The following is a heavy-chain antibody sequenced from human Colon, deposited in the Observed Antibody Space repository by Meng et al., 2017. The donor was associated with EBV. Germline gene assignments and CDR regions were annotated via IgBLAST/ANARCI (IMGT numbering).Heavy chain of an antibody. CDR3: ARGGYYSFDY. CDR2: IYHSGST. D-gene: IGHD5-18*01. Sequence: QLHESGPVLVKPSETLSLTRAVSGGSTSSVYWWTWVRQSPGKGLEWIGEIYHSGSTNYNPSLKSRVTISVDKSKNQFSLKLTSVTAADTAVYYCARGGYYSFDYWGQRTLVTVSS. CDR1: GGSTSSVYW. V-gene: IGHV4-4*02. J-gene: IGHJ4*02.